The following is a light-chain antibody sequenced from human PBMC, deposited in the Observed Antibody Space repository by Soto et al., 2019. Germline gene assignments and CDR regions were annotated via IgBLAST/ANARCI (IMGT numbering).Light chain of an antibody. CDR3: STYTSSSTPYI. Sequence: QSALTQPASVSGSPGQSITISCTGTSSDVGGYNYVSWYQQHPGKAPKLMIYDVSNRPSGVSNRFSGSKSRNTASLTISGLQAEDEADYYCSTYTSSSTPYIFGPVTKLTVL. V-gene: IGLV2-14*01. J-gene: IGLJ1*01. CDR2: DVS. CDR1: SSDVGGYNY.